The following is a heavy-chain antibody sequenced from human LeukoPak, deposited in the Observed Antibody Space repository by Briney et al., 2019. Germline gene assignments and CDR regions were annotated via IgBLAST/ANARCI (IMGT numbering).Heavy chain of an antibody. Sequence: SETLSLTCAVYGGSFSGYYWCWIRQPPGKGLEWIGEINHSGSTNYNPSLKSRVTISVDTSKNQFSLKLSSVTAADTAVYYCARSAYYYYYMDVWGKGTTVTISS. CDR1: GGSFSGYY. CDR3: ARSAYYYYYMDV. V-gene: IGHV4-34*01. CDR2: INHSGST. J-gene: IGHJ6*03.